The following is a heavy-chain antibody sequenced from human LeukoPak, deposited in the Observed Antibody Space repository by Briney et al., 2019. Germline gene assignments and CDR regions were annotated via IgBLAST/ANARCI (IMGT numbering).Heavy chain of an antibody. Sequence: ASVKVSCKASGYTFTGYYMHWVRQAPGQGLEWMGRINPNSGGTNYAQQFQGRVTMTRDTSISTAYMELSRLRSDDTAVYYCASGGIYCSGGSCYRDYWGQGTLVTVSS. CDR1: GYTFTGYY. CDR2: INPNSGGT. V-gene: IGHV1-2*06. J-gene: IGHJ4*02. CDR3: ASGGIYCSGGSCYRDY. D-gene: IGHD2-15*01.